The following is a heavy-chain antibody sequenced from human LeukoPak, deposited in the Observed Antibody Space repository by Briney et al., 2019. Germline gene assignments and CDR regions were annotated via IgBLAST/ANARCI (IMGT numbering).Heavy chain of an antibody. D-gene: IGHD2-15*01. CDR3: AREDRRILDY. Sequence: KTSETLSLTCTVSGDSISSYYWSWIRQPAGKGLEWIGRIYTSGSTNYNPSLKSRVTISVDKSKNQFSLKLSSVTAADTAVYYCAREDRRILDYWGQGTLVTVSS. V-gene: IGHV4-4*07. CDR1: GDSISSYY. J-gene: IGHJ4*02. CDR2: IYTSGST.